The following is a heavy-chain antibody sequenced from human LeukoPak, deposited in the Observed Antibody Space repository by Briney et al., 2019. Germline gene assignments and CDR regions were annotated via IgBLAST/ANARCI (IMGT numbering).Heavy chain of an antibody. Sequence: PGGSLRLSCAASGFTFDDYAMHWVRQAPGKGLEWVSLISGDGATTYYAASVKGRFTISRDNKKNFLYLQMNNLGTEDTALFYCAKDLSTVFDALNIWGQGTLVTVSP. CDR2: ISGDGATT. J-gene: IGHJ3*02. CDR1: GFTFDDYA. D-gene: IGHD4-17*01. V-gene: IGHV3-43*02. CDR3: AKDLSTVFDALNI.